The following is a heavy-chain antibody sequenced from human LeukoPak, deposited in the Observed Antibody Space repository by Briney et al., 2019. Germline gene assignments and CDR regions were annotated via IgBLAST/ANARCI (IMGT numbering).Heavy chain of an antibody. CDR2: INAGNGNT. V-gene: IGHV1-3*03. CDR1: GYTFTSYA. CDR3: ARGNYDSSGYYAFDI. J-gene: IGHJ3*02. D-gene: IGHD3-22*01. Sequence: GASVKVSCKASGYTFTSYAMHWVRQAPGQRLEWMGWINAGNGNTKYSQEFQGRVTITRDTSASTAYMELSSLRSEDMAVYYCARGNYDSSGYYAFDIWGQGTMATVSS.